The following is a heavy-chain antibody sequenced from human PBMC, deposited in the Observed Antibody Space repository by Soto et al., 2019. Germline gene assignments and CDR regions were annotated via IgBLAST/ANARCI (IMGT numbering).Heavy chain of an antibody. CDR1: RFTFSGSA. V-gene: IGHV3-73*01. D-gene: IGHD2-15*01. CDR2: IRSKANSYAT. CDR3: TSGGVVTLYYYYGMDV. Sequence: SLSPSCSASRFTFSGSALPWVPQASGKGPEWVGRIRSKANSYATAYAASVKGRFTISRDDSKNTAYLQMNSLKTEDTAVYYCTSGGVVTLYYYYGMDVWGQGTTVTVSS. J-gene: IGHJ6*02.